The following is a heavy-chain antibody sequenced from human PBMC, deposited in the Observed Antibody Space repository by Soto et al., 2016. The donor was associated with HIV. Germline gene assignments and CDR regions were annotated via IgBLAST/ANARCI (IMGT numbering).Heavy chain of an antibody. D-gene: IGHD3-10*01. CDR3: ARVKYGSGSSHFDY. CDR2: IGTGGDT. Sequence: EVQLVESGGGLVQPGGSLRLSCAASGFTFSSYDMHWVRQATGKGLEWVSGIGTGGDTYYLGSVKGRFTISRENAKNSLYLQMNSLRAGDTAVYYCARVKYGSGSSHFDYWGQGTPSPSPQ. CDR1: GFTFSSYD. J-gene: IGHJ4*02. V-gene: IGHV3-13*04.